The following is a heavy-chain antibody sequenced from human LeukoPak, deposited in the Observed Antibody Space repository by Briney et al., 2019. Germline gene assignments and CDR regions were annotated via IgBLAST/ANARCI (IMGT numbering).Heavy chain of an antibody. CDR3: ARDGHKRYDYYYYYMDV. J-gene: IGHJ6*03. CDR2: TSAYNGNT. CDR1: GYTFTSYG. Sequence: ASVKVSCKASGYTFTSYGISWVRQAPGQGLEWMGWTSAYNGNTNYAQKLQGRVTMTTDTSTSTAYMELRSLRSDDTAVYYCARDGHKRYDYYYYYMDVWGKGTTVTVSS. V-gene: IGHV1-18*01. D-gene: IGHD3-9*01.